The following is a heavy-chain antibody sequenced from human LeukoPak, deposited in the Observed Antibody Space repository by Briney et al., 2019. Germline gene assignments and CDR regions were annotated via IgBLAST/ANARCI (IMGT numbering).Heavy chain of an antibody. CDR1: GGSFSGYY. CDR2: INHSGST. CDR3: AREANWEAAYFDY. J-gene: IGHJ4*02. D-gene: IGHD7-27*01. Sequence: SETLSLTCAVYGGSFSGYYWSWIRQPPGKGLEWIGEINHSGSTNYNPSLKSRVTISVDTSKNQFSLKLSSVTAEDTAVYYCAREANWEAAYFDYWGQGTLVTVSS. V-gene: IGHV4-34*01.